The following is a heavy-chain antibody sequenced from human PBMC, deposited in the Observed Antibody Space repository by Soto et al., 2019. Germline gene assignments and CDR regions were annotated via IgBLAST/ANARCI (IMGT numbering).Heavy chain of an antibody. CDR2: MNPNSGNT. J-gene: IGHJ5*02. Sequence: QVQLVQSGAEVKKPGASVKVSCKASGYTFTSYDINWVRQATGQGLEWMGWMNPNSGNTGYAQKFPGRVAITRNTSISTAYMELSSLRSEDTAVYYCARMTTRKGGNWFDPWGQGTLVTVSS. V-gene: IGHV1-8*01. CDR3: ARMTTRKGGNWFDP. CDR1: GYTFTSYD. D-gene: IGHD4-17*01.